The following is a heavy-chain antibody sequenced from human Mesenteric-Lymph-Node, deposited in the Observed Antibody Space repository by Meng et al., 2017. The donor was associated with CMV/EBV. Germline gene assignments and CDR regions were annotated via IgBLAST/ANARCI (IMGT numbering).Heavy chain of an antibody. CDR2: ISSSGSTI. Sequence: SLKISCAASGFTFSDYYMSWIRQAPGKGLEWVSYISSSGSTIYYADSVKGRFTISRDNAKNSLYLQMNSLRAEDTAVYYCARGGITGTTEDYWGQGTLVTVSS. CDR1: GFTFSDYY. D-gene: IGHD1-7*01. V-gene: IGHV3-11*01. CDR3: ARGGITGTTEDY. J-gene: IGHJ4*02.